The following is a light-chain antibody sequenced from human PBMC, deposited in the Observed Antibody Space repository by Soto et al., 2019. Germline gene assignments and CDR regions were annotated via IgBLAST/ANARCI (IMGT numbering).Light chain of an antibody. V-gene: IGLV2-14*01. CDR1: GSDVGGYNS. J-gene: IGLJ3*02. CDR2: EVS. CDR3: SSFTTTNTWV. Sequence: QSVLTQPASVSGSPGQSITISCTGTGSDVGGYNSVCWHQQHPGKAPKLIIYEVSNRPSGISDRFSASKSGNTASLTISGLQADDEADYYCSSFTTTNTWVFGGGTKLTVL.